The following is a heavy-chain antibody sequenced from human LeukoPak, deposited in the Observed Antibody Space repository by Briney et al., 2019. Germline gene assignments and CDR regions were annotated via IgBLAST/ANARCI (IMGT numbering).Heavy chain of an antibody. CDR1: GITFSSYA. J-gene: IGHJ3*02. Sequence: GGSLRLSCTASGITFSSYAMNWVRQAPGKGLEWVSSISGTGDRTYYTDSVKGRFTISRDNSKNTLYLQMNSLRAEDTAVYYCAKAGEQWLVLDAFDIWGQGTMVTVSS. CDR3: AKAGEQWLVLDAFDI. CDR2: ISGTGDRT. V-gene: IGHV3-23*01. D-gene: IGHD6-19*01.